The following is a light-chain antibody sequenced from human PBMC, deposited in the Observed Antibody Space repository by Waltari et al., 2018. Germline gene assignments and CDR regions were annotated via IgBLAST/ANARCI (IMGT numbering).Light chain of an antibody. CDR2: AAS. Sequence: DIQMTQSPSSLSASVGDTVPVTCRASQNHRTHLNWYQQKPATAPKLLIYAASTLHRGVPSRFSGSGSGTDFTLTVTNLQPDDFAIYFCQQSFSSPWTFGQGTRV. CDR1: QNHRTH. J-gene: IGKJ1*01. V-gene: IGKV1-39*01. CDR3: QQSFSSPWT.